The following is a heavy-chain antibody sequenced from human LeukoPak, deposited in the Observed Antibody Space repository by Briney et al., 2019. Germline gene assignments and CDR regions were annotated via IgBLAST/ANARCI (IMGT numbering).Heavy chain of an antibody. CDR1: GYTFTNYG. CDR3: AKGYSSDDAFDI. Sequence: ASVKVSCKASGYTFTNYGISWVRQAPGQGLEWMGWISAYNGNTNYAQKLQGRVTMTTDTSTSTAYMELRSLRSDDTAVYYCAKGYSSDDAFDIWGQGTMVTVSS. CDR2: ISAYNGNT. D-gene: IGHD6-19*01. J-gene: IGHJ3*02. V-gene: IGHV1-18*01.